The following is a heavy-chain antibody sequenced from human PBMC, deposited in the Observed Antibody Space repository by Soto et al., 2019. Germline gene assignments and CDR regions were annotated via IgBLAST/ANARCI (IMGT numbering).Heavy chain of an antibody. Sequence: ASVKVSCKASGYTFTSYYMHWVRQAPGQGLEWMGIINPSGGSTSYAQKFQGRVTMTRDTSTSTVYMELSSLRSEDTAVYYCARVPSAIVATMAYFDYWGQGTLVTVSS. J-gene: IGHJ4*02. CDR3: ARVPSAIVATMAYFDY. D-gene: IGHD5-12*01. CDR1: GYTFTSYY. CDR2: INPSGGST. V-gene: IGHV1-46*01.